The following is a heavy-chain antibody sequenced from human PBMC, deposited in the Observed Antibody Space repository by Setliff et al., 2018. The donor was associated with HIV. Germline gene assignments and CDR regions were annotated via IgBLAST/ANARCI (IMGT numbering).Heavy chain of an antibody. CDR3: AEHFYYPGSAIWARLDS. Sequence: PSETLSLTCTVSGVSISNYFWSWIRQPAGKGLEWIGRIYTSGNTNYNPSLKSRVTMSVDTSNKQFSLKLTSVTAADTAVYYCAEHFYYPGSAIWARLDSWGQGTLVTVSS. J-gene: IGHJ4*02. D-gene: IGHD3-10*01. CDR1: GVSISNYF. CDR2: IYTSGNT. V-gene: IGHV4-4*07.